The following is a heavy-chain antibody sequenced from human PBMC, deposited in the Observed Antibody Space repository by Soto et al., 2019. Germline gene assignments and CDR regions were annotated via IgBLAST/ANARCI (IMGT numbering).Heavy chain of an antibody. Sequence: ASVKVSCKASGYTFTSYDINWVRQATGQGLEWMGWMNPNSGNTGYAQKFQGRVTMTRNTSISTAYMELSSRRSEDTAVYYCARGVTGDDAFDIWGQGTMVTVSS. CDR3: ARGVTGDDAFDI. CDR1: GYTFTSYD. V-gene: IGHV1-8*02. CDR2: MNPNSGNT. J-gene: IGHJ3*02. D-gene: IGHD7-27*01.